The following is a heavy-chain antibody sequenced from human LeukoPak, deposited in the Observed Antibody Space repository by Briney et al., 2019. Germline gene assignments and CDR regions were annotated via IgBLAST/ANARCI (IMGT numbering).Heavy chain of an antibody. Sequence: SETLSLTCTVSGGSISSSSYYWGWIRQPPGKGLEWIGCIYYSGSTYYNPSLKSRVTISVDTSKNQFSLKLSSVTAADTAVYYCARGTAMVAMIVVVTSFDYWGQGTLVTVSS. J-gene: IGHJ4*02. CDR2: IYYSGST. CDR1: GGSISSSSYY. D-gene: IGHD3-22*01. CDR3: ARGTAMVAMIVVVTSFDY. V-gene: IGHV4-39*01.